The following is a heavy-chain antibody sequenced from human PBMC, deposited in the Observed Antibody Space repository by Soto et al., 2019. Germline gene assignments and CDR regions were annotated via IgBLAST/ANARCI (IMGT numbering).Heavy chain of an antibody. Sequence: QVHLVESGGGVVQPGRSLRLSCAASGFTFRIYAMHWVRQSPGKGLECVAVISYDGSNKSYRDSVKGRFTISRDMSKNTLYLQINSLRYEDTAVYYCARGDREDIAVVVGARPGEYGVDVWGQGTTVTVSS. V-gene: IGHV3-30-3*01. J-gene: IGHJ6*02. CDR3: ARGDREDIAVVVGARPGEYGVDV. CDR2: ISYDGSNK. D-gene: IGHD2-15*01. CDR1: GFTFRIYA.